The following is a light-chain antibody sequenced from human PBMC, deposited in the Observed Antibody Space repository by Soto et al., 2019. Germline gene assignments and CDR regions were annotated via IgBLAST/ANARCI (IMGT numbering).Light chain of an antibody. CDR2: LGS. J-gene: IGKJ1*01. Sequence: DLVMTQTPLSLPVTPGEPASISCRSSQSLLHSNGYNYLDWYLQKPGQSPQLLIYLGSNRTSGVPDRFSGSGSGTDFTLKLSRVEDEDVGVYYCMQALQTTWTFGQGTKVEIK. V-gene: IGKV2-28*01. CDR1: QSLLHSNGYNY. CDR3: MQALQTTWT.